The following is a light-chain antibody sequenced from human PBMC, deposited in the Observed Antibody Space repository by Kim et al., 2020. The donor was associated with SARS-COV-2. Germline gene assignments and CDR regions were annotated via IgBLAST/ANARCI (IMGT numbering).Light chain of an antibody. CDR2: DAS. V-gene: IGKV1-33*01. CDR1: QDISNY. CDR3: QQYDNLRPT. J-gene: IGKJ1*01. Sequence: DIQMTQSPSSLSASVGDRVTITCQASQDISNYLNWYQQKPGKAPKLLIYDASNLETGVPSRFSGSGSGTDFTFTISSLQPEDIATYYCQQYDNLRPTFCQGTKVDIK.